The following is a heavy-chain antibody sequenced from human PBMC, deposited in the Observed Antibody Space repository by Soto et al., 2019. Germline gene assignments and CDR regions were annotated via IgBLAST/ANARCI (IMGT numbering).Heavy chain of an antibody. Sequence: PSETLSLTCTVSGGSISNYYWSWFRQTPGKGLEWIGYVHDSWGSNYNPSLKSRVAISLDTSKSQFSLKLTSVTATDTAVYYCARRGFGALHALVDVGGQGTTVTVSS. J-gene: IGHJ6*02. V-gene: IGHV4-59*08. CDR3: ARRGFGALHALVDV. CDR2: VHDSWGS. CDR1: GGSISNYY. D-gene: IGHD3-10*01.